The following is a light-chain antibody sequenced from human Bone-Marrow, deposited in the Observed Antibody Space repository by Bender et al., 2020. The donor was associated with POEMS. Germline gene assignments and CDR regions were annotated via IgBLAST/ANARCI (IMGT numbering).Light chain of an antibody. CDR2: EVN. J-gene: IGLJ1*01. V-gene: IGLV2-8*01. CDR3: SSYAGSGSVV. CDR1: SSDVGGYNY. Sequence: QSALTQPPSASGSPGQSVTISCTGTSSDVGGYNYVSWYQQHPGKAPKLMICEVNKRPSGVSNRFSGSKSGNTASLTISWLQTEDEADYHCSSYAGSGSVVFGTGTKVTVL.